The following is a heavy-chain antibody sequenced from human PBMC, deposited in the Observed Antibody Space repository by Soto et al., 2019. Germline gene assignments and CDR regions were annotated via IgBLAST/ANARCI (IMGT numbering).Heavy chain of an antibody. D-gene: IGHD3-10*01. CDR1: GCTFSNYA. V-gene: IGHV1-69*13. CDR3: ARGVRTGFYGMHV. Sequence: GXSVKVSCRGSGCTFSNYAVGLVRQAPGQGLECLGGIIPMFGTSNYAQNFQGRVSITADESTSTAYMELSSMRSEDTAVYYCARGVRTGFYGMHVWGQGTTVTVSS. CDR2: IIPMFGTS. J-gene: IGHJ6*01.